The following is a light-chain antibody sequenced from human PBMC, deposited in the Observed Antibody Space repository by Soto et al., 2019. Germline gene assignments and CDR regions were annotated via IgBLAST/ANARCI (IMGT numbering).Light chain of an antibody. V-gene: IGLV2-14*01. CDR2: EVR. J-gene: IGLJ1*01. Sequence: QSVLTQPASVSGSPGQSITISCTGTSRDIGSYNYVAWYQQFPGKTPKLRIYEVRNRPSGVSFRFSGSKSGNTASLTISGLQAEDEADYYCISYRGSDTSYVFGTGTKVTVL. CDR3: ISYRGSDTSYV. CDR1: SRDIGSYNY.